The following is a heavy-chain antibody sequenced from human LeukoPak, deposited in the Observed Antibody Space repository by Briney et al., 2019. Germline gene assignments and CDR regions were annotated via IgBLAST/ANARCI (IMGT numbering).Heavy chain of an antibody. CDR3: ASSGNTVDTVAIGIGDY. J-gene: IGHJ4*02. CDR2: ISWNSGSI. CDR1: GFTFDDYA. D-gene: IGHD1-26*01. V-gene: IGHV3-9*01. Sequence: PGGSLRFSCAASGFTFDDYAMHWVRQAPGKGLEWISGISWNSGSIDYADSVKGRFTISRDNAKNSLYLQMNSLRAEDTAVYYCASSGNTVDTVAIGIGDYWGQGTLVTVSS.